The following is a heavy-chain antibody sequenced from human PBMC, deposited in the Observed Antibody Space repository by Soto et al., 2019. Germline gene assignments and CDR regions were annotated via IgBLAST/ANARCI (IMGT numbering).Heavy chain of an antibody. J-gene: IGHJ4*02. D-gene: IGHD2-15*01. Sequence: EVQVVESGGGLVQPGGSLRLSCAASGFTFSSYSMNWVRQAPGKGLEWVSYISSSSSTIFYADSVKGRFTIARDNAKKSLYLQMNSLRAEDTGVYYCARDIDGGGQGTLVTVSS. V-gene: IGHV3-48*01. CDR1: GFTFSSYS. CDR2: ISSSSSTI. CDR3: ARDIDG.